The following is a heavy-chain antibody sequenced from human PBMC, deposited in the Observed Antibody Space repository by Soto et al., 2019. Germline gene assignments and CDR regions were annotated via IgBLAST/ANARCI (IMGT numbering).Heavy chain of an antibody. D-gene: IGHD2-15*01. CDR3: ARAFLYCSCGSCYPNWFDH. Sequence: QVQLVESGGGLVKPGGSLRLSCAASGFTFSDYYMSWIRQAPGKGLGWVSYISSSGSTIYYADSVKGRFTISRDNAKNSLYLQMNSLRAEDTAVYYCARAFLYCSCGSCYPNWFDHWGQGTLVTVSS. CDR1: GFTFSDYY. J-gene: IGHJ5*02. CDR2: ISSSGSTI. V-gene: IGHV3-11*01.